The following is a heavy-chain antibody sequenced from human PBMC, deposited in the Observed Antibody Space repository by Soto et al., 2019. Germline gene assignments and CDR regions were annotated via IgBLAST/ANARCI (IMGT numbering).Heavy chain of an antibody. Sequence: GGSLRLSCAASGFTFSSHAMNWVRQAPGKGLEWVSSITAGGSLTFYADSVKGRFTISRDNSKSTLFLQMNSLRAEDTAVYYCAKRNPHYFDYWGQGTLVTVSS. CDR3: AKRNPHYFDY. CDR1: GFTFSSHA. V-gene: IGHV3-23*01. J-gene: IGHJ4*02. CDR2: ITAGGSLT.